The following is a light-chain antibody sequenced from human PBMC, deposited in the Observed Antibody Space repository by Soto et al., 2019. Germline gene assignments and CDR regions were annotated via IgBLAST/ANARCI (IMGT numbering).Light chain of an antibody. CDR2: DDD. Sequence: QSVLTQPPSVSAAPGQRVTISCSGSSSNIGGNSVSWYQQLPGTAPKLLIYDDDKRPPGIPDRFSGSKSGTSATLGITGLQTGDEADYYCGSWDSSLSAYVFGTGTKVTVL. V-gene: IGLV1-51*01. J-gene: IGLJ1*01. CDR3: GSWDSSLSAYV. CDR1: SSNIGGNS.